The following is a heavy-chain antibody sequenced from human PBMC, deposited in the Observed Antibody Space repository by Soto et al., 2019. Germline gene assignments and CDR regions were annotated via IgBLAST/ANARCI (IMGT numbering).Heavy chain of an antibody. V-gene: IGHV1-18*01. CDR3: ATYYFGSGSYYRFDN. Sequence: ASVRVSCKASGYAFSFGFSWVRQAPGQGLEWMGWISASDGSTNSAQKFRGRISLTTDTSTNTAYLDLLSLTSDDTAVYFCATYYFGSGSYYRFDNWGQGTLVTVSS. J-gene: IGHJ4*02. CDR2: ISASDGST. D-gene: IGHD3-10*01. CDR1: GYAFSFG.